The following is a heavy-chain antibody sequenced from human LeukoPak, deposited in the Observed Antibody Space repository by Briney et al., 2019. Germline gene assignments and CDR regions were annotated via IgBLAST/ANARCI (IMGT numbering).Heavy chain of an antibody. CDR1: GGSISSYY. J-gene: IGHJ3*02. CDR3: ARHSGYRGLSDAFDI. Sequence: SETLSLTCTVSGGSISSYYWSWIRQPPGKGLEWIGYIYYSGSTNYNPSLKSRVTISVDTSKNQFSLKLSSVTAADTAVYYCARHSGYRGLSDAFDIWGQGTMATVSS. D-gene: IGHD5-18*01. CDR2: IYYSGST. V-gene: IGHV4-59*08.